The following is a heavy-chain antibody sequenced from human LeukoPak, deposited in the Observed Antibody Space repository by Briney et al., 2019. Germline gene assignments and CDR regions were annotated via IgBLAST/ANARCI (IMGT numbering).Heavy chain of an antibody. V-gene: IGHV3-7*01. Sequence: PGGSLRLSCAASGFTFSSYWMSWVRQAPGKGLEWVANIKQDGSEKYYVDSVKGRVTISRDNAKNSLYLQMNSLRAEDTAVYYCARVPMIAARPRYFQHWGQGTLVTVSS. D-gene: IGHD6-6*01. CDR3: ARVPMIAARPRYFQH. J-gene: IGHJ1*01. CDR2: IKQDGSEK. CDR1: GFTFSSYW.